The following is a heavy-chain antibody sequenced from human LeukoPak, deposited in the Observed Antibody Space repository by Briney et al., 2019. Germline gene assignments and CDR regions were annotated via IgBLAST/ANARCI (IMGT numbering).Heavy chain of an antibody. CDR2: IHHNGNI. CDR3: ARARGVRGVRGVFFDP. Sequence: SETLSLTCAVFGGSISSSNWWSWVRQPPGKGLEWIAEIHHNGNINYNPSLKSRVTISVDTSKNQFSLKLSSVTAADTAVYYCARARGVRGVRGVFFDPWGQGTLVTVSS. V-gene: IGHV4-4*02. CDR1: GGSISSSNW. D-gene: IGHD3-10*01. J-gene: IGHJ5*02.